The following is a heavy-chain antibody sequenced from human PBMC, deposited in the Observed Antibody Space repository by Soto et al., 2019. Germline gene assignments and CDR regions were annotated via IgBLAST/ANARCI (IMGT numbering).Heavy chain of an antibody. CDR3: ARVDYYYYGMDV. CDR2: IYSGGST. V-gene: IGHV3-53*02. Sequence: EVQLVETGGGLIQPGGSLRLSCAASGFTVSSNYMSWVLQAPGKRLEWVSVIYSGGSTYYADSVKGRFTISRDNSKNTLDLQMNSLRAEDTAVYYCARVDYYYYGMDVWGQGTTVTVSS. J-gene: IGHJ6*02. CDR1: GFTVSSNY.